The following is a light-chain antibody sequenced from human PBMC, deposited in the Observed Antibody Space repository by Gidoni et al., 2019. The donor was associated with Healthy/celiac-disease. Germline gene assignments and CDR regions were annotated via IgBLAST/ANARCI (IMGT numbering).Light chain of an antibody. V-gene: IGKV1-39*01. CDR2: AAS. CDR3: QQSYSTPRT. CDR1: QSISSY. J-gene: IGKJ2*02. Sequence: DIQMTHSPSSLSASVGDRVNITCRASQSISSYLNWYQQKPGKAPKLLIYAASSLQSGVPSRFSGSGSGTDFTLTISSMQPEDFATYYCQQSYSTPRTFGQGTKLEIK.